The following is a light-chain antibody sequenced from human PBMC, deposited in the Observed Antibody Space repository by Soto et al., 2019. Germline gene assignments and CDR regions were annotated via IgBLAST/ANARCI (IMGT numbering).Light chain of an antibody. Sequence: EIVLTQSPATLSSFPGDRVTLSCRASQYINTRLAWYQHRPGQAPRLLIYQTSIRAAGIPARFSASGTGTDFTLTISDVQPEDFAVYYCHQRQSWPRTFGQGTKVDTK. CDR1: QYINTR. CDR3: HQRQSWPRT. CDR2: QTS. J-gene: IGKJ1*01. V-gene: IGKV3-11*01.